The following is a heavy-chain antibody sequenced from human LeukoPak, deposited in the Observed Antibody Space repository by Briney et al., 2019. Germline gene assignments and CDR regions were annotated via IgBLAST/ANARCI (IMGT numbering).Heavy chain of an antibody. D-gene: IGHD3-10*01. Sequence: GASVKVSCKASGSTFTRSAMQWVRQARGQRLEWIGWIVVGSGNTNYAQKFQERVTITRDMSTSTAHMELSSLRSEDTAVYYCAALYNFGSGSYSPIDYWGQGTLVTVSS. J-gene: IGHJ4*02. CDR1: GSTFTRSA. CDR2: IVVGSGNT. V-gene: IGHV1-58*02. CDR3: AALYNFGSGSYSPIDY.